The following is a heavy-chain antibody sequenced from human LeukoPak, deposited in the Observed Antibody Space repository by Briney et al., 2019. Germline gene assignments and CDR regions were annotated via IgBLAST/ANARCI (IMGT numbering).Heavy chain of an antibody. CDR3: AKVRDPSSSKYFDY. CDR1: GFTFSFYA. CDR2: ISGSGDCT. V-gene: IGHV3-23*01. J-gene: IGHJ4*02. Sequence: GGSLRLSCAASGFTFSFYAKSWVHQAPGKGLEWVSIISGSGDCTCCANSVKGRFTISGDKSKNTLYLQMNSLSAAATAVYYCAKVRDPSSSKYFDYWGQGTLVTVSS. D-gene: IGHD6-6*01.